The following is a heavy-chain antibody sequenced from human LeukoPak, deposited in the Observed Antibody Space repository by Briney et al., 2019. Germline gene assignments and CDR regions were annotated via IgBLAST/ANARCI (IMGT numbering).Heavy chain of an antibody. D-gene: IGHD2-15*01. CDR3: ARDRSIVVVPSSWFDP. CDR2: IKQDGSEK. CDR1: GFMFSDYW. V-gene: IGHV3-7*01. J-gene: IGHJ5*02. Sequence: GGSLRLSCAASGFMFSDYWMSWVRQAPGKGLEWVANIKQDGSEKYYVDSVKGRITISRDNAKNSLYLQMNSLRAEDTAVYYCARDRSIVVVPSSWFDPWGQGTLVTVSS.